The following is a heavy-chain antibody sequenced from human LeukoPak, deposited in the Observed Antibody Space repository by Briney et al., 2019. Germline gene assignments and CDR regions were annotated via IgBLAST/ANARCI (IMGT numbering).Heavy chain of an antibody. CDR3: ARSYYYGSGSYGMDV. CDR1: GGSLNGHY. V-gene: IGHV4-34*01. CDR2: GSESGGT. D-gene: IGHD3-10*01. Sequence: PSETLSLTCAVYGGSLNGHYWSWIRQPPGKGLEWIGEGSESGGTKFNPSLKSRVTMSVDTSKNQFSLKLSSVTAADTAVYYCARSYYYGSGSYGMDVWGQGTTVTVSS. J-gene: IGHJ6*02.